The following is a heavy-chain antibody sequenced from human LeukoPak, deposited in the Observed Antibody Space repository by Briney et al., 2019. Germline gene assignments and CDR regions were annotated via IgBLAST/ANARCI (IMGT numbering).Heavy chain of an antibody. D-gene: IGHD3-22*01. CDR3: ASQNYYDSSGYYEVFDY. Sequence: PGGSLRLSCAASGFTFSSYWMSWVRQAPGKGLEWVANIKQDGSEKYYVDSVKGRFTISRDNAKNSLYLQMNSLRAEDTAVYYCASQNYYDSSGYYEVFDYWGQGTLVTVSS. V-gene: IGHV3-7*01. J-gene: IGHJ4*02. CDR1: GFTFSSYW. CDR2: IKQDGSEK.